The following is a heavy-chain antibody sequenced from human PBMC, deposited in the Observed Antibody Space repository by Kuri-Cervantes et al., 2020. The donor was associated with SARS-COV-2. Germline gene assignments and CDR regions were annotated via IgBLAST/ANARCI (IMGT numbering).Heavy chain of an antibody. Sequence: GESLKISCAASGFTFSSYGMHWVRQAPGKGLEWVAVIWYDGSNKYYADSVKGRFTISRDNSKNTLYLQMNSLRAEDTAVYYCARDSRSDFWSGYYHYYYYYGMDVWGQGTTVTSP. J-gene: IGHJ6*02. CDR2: IWYDGSNK. CDR1: GFTFSSYG. CDR3: ARDSRSDFWSGYYHYYYYYGMDV. V-gene: IGHV3-33*01. D-gene: IGHD3-3*01.